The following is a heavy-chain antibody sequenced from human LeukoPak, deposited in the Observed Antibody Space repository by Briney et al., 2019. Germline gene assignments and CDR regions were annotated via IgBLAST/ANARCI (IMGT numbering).Heavy chain of an antibody. V-gene: IGHV3-9*01. CDR1: GFTFDDCA. Sequence: GGSLRLSCAASGFTFDDCAMHWVRQAPGKGLEWVSGISWNSGSIGYADSVKGRFTISRDNAKNSLYLQMNSLRAEDTALYYCAKTPSLSTVTTGYFDYWGQGTLVTVSS. CDR2: ISWNSGSI. D-gene: IGHD4-17*01. J-gene: IGHJ4*02. CDR3: AKTPSLSTVTTGYFDY.